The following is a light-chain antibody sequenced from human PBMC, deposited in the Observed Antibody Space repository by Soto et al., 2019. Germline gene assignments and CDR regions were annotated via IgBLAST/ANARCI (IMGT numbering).Light chain of an antibody. Sequence: DLQMTQSPSSLSASVGDRVTIICRASQTISTYLNWYQQKPGKAPKLLMYGTSSLQSGVPSRFSGSGSGTDVTLTISSLQPEDFATYYCQQSYTTPLTFGGGTKVEIK. CDR1: QTISTY. V-gene: IGKV1-39*01. CDR2: GTS. CDR3: QQSYTTPLT. J-gene: IGKJ4*01.